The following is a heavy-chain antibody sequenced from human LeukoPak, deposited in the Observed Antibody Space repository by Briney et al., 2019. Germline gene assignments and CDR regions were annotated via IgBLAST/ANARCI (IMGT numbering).Heavy chain of an antibody. V-gene: IGHV3-21*01. J-gene: IGHJ6*02. D-gene: IGHD3-3*01. CDR1: GFTFSSYS. CDR3: ARDSTDLWSGYPMYGMDV. Sequence: GGSLRLSCAASGFTFSSYSMNWVRQAPGKGLEWVSSISSSSSYIYYADSVKGRFTISRDNAKNSLYLQMNSLRAEDTAVYYCARDSTDLWSGYPMYGMDVWGQGTTVTVSS. CDR2: ISSSSSYI.